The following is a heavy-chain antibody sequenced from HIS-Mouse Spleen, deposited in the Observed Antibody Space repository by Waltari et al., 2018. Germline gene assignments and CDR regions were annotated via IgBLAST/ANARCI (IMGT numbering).Heavy chain of an antibody. CDR1: GSPISSSSYY. D-gene: IGHD6-13*01. J-gene: IGHJ4*02. CDR3: ARLTAAGTY. CDR2: IYYSGST. V-gene: IGHV4-39*07. Sequence: LQLPESGPGLVKPSETLSLTCTVPGSPISSSSYYWGWIRQPPGKELEWMGSIYYSGSTYYNPSLKSRVTISVDTSKNQFSLKLSSVTAADTAVYYCARLTAAGTYWGQGTLVTVSS.